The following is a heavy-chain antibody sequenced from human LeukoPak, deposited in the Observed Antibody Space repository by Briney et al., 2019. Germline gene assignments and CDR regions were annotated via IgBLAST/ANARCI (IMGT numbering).Heavy chain of an antibody. J-gene: IGHJ4*02. Sequence: GGSLRLSCAASGFTFSSYSMDWVRQAPGKGLEWVSSISSSSSYIYYADSVKGRFTISRDNAKNSLYLQMNSLRAEDTAVYYCARDGGDSSGWYRIFWGQGTLVTVSS. CDR3: ARDGGDSSGWYRIF. D-gene: IGHD6-19*01. CDR2: ISSSSSYI. V-gene: IGHV3-21*01. CDR1: GFTFSSYS.